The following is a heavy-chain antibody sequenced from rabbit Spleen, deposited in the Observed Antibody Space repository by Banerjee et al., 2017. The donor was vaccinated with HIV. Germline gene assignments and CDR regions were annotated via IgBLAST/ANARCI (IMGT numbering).Heavy chain of an antibody. CDR2: IDPVFGIT. J-gene: IGHJ6*01. V-gene: IGHV1S47*01. CDR3: ARVTYYAGYADYDYVRTYAMDL. CDR1: GFDFSTYG. Sequence: QEQLVESGGGLVQPGGSLKLSCKASGFDFSTYGVSWVRQAPGKGLEWIGYIDPVFGITYSANWVNGRFTISSHNAQNTLFLQLNSLTAADTATYFCARVTYYAGYADYDYVRTYAMDLWGQGTLVTVS. D-gene: IGHD7-1*01.